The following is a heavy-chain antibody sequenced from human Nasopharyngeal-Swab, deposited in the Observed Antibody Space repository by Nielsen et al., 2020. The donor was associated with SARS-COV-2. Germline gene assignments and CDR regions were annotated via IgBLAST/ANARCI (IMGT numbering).Heavy chain of an antibody. Sequence: GSLRLSCAVYGGSFSGSHWSWIRQPPGKGLEWIGHIFYSGSTNYSPSLKSRVTISIDTSRNQFSLKLSSVTAADTAVYYCARLLSGTKPPHDAFDIWGQGTMVTVSS. CDR1: GGSFSGSH. CDR3: ARLLSGTKPPHDAFDI. V-gene: IGHV4-59*08. J-gene: IGHJ3*02. CDR2: IFYSGST. D-gene: IGHD1-26*01.